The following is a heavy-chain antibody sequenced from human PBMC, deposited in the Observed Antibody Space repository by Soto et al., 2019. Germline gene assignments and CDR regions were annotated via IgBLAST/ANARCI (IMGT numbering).Heavy chain of an antibody. V-gene: IGHV4-59*01. CDR1: GGSIGGFY. J-gene: IGHJ4*02. CDR2: IYYSGAT. Sequence: PSETLSLTCTVSGGSIGGFYWSWIRQSPGKGLEWIGYIYYSGATKYNPTLESRVTISADTSKNQLSLRLSSVTAADTAVYYCARVRERLKYFDWFYNFDYWGQVALVTVYS. D-gene: IGHD3-9*01. CDR3: ARVRERLKYFDWFYNFDY.